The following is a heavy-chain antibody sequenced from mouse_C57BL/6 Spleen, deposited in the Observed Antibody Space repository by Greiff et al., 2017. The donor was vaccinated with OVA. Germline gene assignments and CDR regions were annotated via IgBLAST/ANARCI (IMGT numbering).Heavy chain of an antibody. J-gene: IGHJ1*03. CDR2: IDPETGGT. D-gene: IGHD1-1*01. V-gene: IGHV1-15*01. CDR3: TRKGTTTVVARDV. CDR1: GYTFTDYE. Sequence: QVQLQQSGAELVRPGASVTLSCKASGYTFTDYEMHWVKQTPVHGLEWIGAIDPETGGTAYNQKFKGKAILTADKSSSTAYMELRSLTSEDSAVYYCTRKGTTTVVARDVWGTGTTVTVSS.